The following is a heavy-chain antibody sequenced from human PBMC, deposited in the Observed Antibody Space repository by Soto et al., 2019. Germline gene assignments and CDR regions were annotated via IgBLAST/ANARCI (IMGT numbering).Heavy chain of an antibody. J-gene: IGHJ3*02. CDR1: GGSISSYY. V-gene: IGHV4-59*08. D-gene: IGHD3-9*01. CDR2: IYYSGST. Sequence: QVQLQESGPGLVKPSETLSLTCTVSGGSISSYYWSWIRQPPGKGLEWIGYIYYSGSTNYNPSLTSRVTISVDTSKTQFSLKLSSVTAADTAVYYCASTTRYFVAFDIWGQGTMVTVSS. CDR3: ASTTRYFVAFDI.